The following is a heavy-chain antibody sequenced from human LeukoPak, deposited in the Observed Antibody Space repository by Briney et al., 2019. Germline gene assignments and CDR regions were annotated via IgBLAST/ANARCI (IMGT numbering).Heavy chain of an antibody. D-gene: IGHD5-18*01. Sequence: SETLSLTCTVSGGSISSGSYYWSWIRQPAGKGLEWIGRIYTSGSTNYNPSLKSRVTISVDTSKNQFSLKLSSVTAADTAVYYCASVYSYGWFDYWGQGTLVTVSS. CDR3: ASVYSYGWFDY. V-gene: IGHV4-61*02. CDR1: GGSISSGSYY. J-gene: IGHJ5*01. CDR2: IYTSGST.